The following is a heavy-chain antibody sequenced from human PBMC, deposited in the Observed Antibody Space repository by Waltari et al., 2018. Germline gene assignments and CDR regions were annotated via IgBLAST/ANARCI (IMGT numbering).Heavy chain of an antibody. D-gene: IGHD2-15*01. CDR2: IIPSFGTA. CDR1: GRPLSIFA. CDR3: ARGSYCSGGSCYGDAFDI. V-gene: IGHV1-69*01. Sequence: VQPVHSGAVVTKPGSSVKVSCQAAGRPLSIFAIAWSRPAPGLGPEWMGGIIPSFGTANYAQEFQGRVTMNADESTSTAYMELSSLRSEDTAVYYCARGSYCSGGSCYGDAFDIWGQGTMVTVSS. J-gene: IGHJ3*02.